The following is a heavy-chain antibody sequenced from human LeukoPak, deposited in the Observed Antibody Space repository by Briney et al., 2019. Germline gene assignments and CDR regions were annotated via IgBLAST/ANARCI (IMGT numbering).Heavy chain of an antibody. Sequence: GGSLRLSCAASGFTFSRYAMHWVRQAPGKGLEYVSAIGSNGGSTFYAHSVKGRFTISRDNSKNTLYLQMGSLRAEDMAVYYCARPVYGDYAYFDYWGQGTLVTVSS. CDR3: ARPVYGDYAYFDY. D-gene: IGHD4-17*01. CDR1: GFTFSRYA. J-gene: IGHJ4*02. V-gene: IGHV3-64*01. CDR2: IGSNGGST.